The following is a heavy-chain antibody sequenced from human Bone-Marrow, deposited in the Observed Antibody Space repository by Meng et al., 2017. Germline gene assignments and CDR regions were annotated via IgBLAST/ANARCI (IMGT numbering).Heavy chain of an antibody. J-gene: IGHJ6*02. V-gene: IGHV4-34*01. Sequence: GSLRLSCVVSGGSFSDYYWSWIRQPPGKGLEWIGEINHSGSTNYNPSLESRATISVDTSQNNLSLKLSSVTAADSAVYYCARRPAFASDYYSGMDVWGQGTTVTVSS. CDR2: INHSGST. CDR1: GGSFSDYY. CDR3: ARRPAFASDYYSGMDV.